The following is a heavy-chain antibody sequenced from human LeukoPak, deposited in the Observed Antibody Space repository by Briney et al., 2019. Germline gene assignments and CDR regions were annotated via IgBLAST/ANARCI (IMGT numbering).Heavy chain of an antibody. V-gene: IGHV1-69*01. Sequence: ASVKVSCKASGGTFSSYAISWVRQAPGQGLEWMGGIIPIFGTANYAQKFQGRVTITADESTSTAYMELSSLRSEDTAVYYCARGIDYGGFGYYYGMDVWGQGTLVTVSS. CDR1: GGTFSSYA. CDR3: ARGIDYGGFGYYYGMDV. J-gene: IGHJ6*02. D-gene: IGHD4-23*01. CDR2: IIPIFGTA.